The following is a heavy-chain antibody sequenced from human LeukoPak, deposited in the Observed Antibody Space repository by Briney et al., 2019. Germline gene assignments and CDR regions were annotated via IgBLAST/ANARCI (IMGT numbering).Heavy chain of an antibody. Sequence: NSSETLSLTCTVSGGSISSASHYWGWIRQPPGKGLEWIGNVYYSGSAYYNPSLQSRVTISVDTSKNQFSLKVTSATAADTAVYYCARGSWYSSGVWPVFDHWGQGTLITVSS. D-gene: IGHD6-19*01. CDR1: GGSISSASHY. CDR2: VYYSGSA. V-gene: IGHV4-39*07. CDR3: ARGSWYSSGVWPVFDH. J-gene: IGHJ4*02.